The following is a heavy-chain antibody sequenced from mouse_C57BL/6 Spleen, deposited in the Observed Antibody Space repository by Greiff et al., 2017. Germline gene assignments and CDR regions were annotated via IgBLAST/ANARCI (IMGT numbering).Heavy chain of an antibody. CDR3: ARKGVCPFAY. V-gene: IGHV1-4*01. D-gene: IGHD2-10*02. CDR1: GYTFTSYT. CDR2: INPSSGYT. J-gene: IGHJ3*01. Sequence: QVQLQQSGAELARPGASVKMSCKASGYTFTSYTMPWAKQRPGQGLEWIGYINPSSGYTKYNQKFKDKATLTADKSSSTAYMQLSSLTSEDSAVYYCARKGVCPFAYWGQGTLVTVSA.